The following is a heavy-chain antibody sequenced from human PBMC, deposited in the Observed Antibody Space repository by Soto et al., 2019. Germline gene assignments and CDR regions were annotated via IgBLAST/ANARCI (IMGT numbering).Heavy chain of an antibody. J-gene: IGHJ4*02. CDR2: ISYDGSNK. CDR3: ARDFSDATMEYCSGGSCYDYYFDY. V-gene: IGHV3-30-3*01. D-gene: IGHD2-15*01. CDR1: GFTFSSYA. Sequence: GGSLRLSCAASGFTFSSYAMHWVRQAPGKGLEWVAVISYDGSNKYYADSVKGRFTISRDNSKNTLYLQMNSLRAEDTAVYYCARDFSDATMEYCSGGSCYDYYFDYWGQGTLVTVSS.